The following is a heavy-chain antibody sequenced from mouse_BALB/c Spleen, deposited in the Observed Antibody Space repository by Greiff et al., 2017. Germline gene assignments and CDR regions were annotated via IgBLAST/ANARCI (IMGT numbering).Heavy chain of an antibody. CDR3: ARHGGIYYGSSPRYFDV. V-gene: IGHV5-6-2*01. D-gene: IGHD1-1*01. Sequence: EVQRVESGGGLVKLGGSLKLSCAASGFTFSSYYMSWVRQTPEKRLELVAAINSNGGSTYYPDTVKGRFTISRDNAKNTLYLQMSSLKSEDTALYYCARHGGIYYGSSPRYFDVWGAGTTVTVSS. J-gene: IGHJ1*01. CDR2: INSNGGST. CDR1: GFTFSSYY.